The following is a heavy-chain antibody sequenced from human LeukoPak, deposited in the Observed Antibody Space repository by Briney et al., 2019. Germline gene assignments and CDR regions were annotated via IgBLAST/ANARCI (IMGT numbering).Heavy chain of an antibody. CDR3: ATLGRGWWFDI. Sequence: GESLKIPCKGSGYSFTSYWIGWVRQMPGKGLDWMGITYPGDSDTRYSPSFQGQATISADKSIPTAYLQWSSRKAADTSMYYCATLGRGWWFDIWGQGTMVTVSS. D-gene: IGHD6-19*01. J-gene: IGHJ3*02. CDR2: TYPGDSDT. V-gene: IGHV5-51*01. CDR1: GYSFTSYW.